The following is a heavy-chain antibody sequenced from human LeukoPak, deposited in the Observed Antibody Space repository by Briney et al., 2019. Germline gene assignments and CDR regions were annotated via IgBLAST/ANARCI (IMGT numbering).Heavy chain of an antibody. D-gene: IGHD6-13*01. Sequence: GESVRHFCSASGFTFMIYIMIGPGPPPGRGREWVSSSISSSSSISYADSVTGRSTISRDNAKNSLYLQMNSLRAEDTAVYYCARAASKPRYSSSWYHPWGQGTRVTVSS. V-gene: IGHV3-21*01. CDR3: ARAASKPRYSSSWYHP. CDR2: SISSSSSI. CDR1: GFTFMIYI. J-gene: IGHJ5*02.